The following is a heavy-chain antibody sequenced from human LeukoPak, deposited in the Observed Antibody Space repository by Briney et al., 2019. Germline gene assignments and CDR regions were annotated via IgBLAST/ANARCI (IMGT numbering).Heavy chain of an antibody. V-gene: IGHV1-2*02. D-gene: IGHD1-26*01. CDR3: AREVVGATAYYFDY. CDR1: GYTFTSYY. CDR2: INPYSGGT. Sequence: ASVKVSCKASGYTFTSYYMHWVRQAPGQGLEWMGWINPYSGGTNYAQKFQGRVTMTRGTYISTAYMELSRLRSDDTAVYYCAREVVGATAYYFDYWGQGTLVTVSS. J-gene: IGHJ4*02.